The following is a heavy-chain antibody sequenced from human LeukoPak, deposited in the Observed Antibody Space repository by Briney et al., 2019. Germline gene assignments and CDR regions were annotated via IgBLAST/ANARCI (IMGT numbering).Heavy chain of an antibody. CDR3: AKDGYKNYFDY. CDR1: GYTFTSYG. D-gene: IGHD5-18*01. V-gene: IGHV3-33*06. Sequence: SCKASGYTFTSYGMHWVRQAPGKGLEWVAVIWYDGSNKYYADSVKGRFTISRDNSKNTLYLQMNSLRAEDTAVYYCAKDGYKNYFDYWGQGTLVTVSS. J-gene: IGHJ4*02. CDR2: IWYDGSNK.